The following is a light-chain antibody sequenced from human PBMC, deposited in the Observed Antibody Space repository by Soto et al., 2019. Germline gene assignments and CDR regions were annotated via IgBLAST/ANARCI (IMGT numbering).Light chain of an antibody. CDR1: QYIGSA. V-gene: IGKV3-15*01. CDR3: QQYGARPRT. Sequence: EIVLTQSPGTLSLSPGERATLSCRASQYIGSAVAWYHQRSCHAPRLLIFDASVRVPTTPARFSGSVSGTEFTLTISSLESEDFAVYFCQQYGARPRTFGQATRWIS. CDR2: DAS. J-gene: IGKJ1*01.